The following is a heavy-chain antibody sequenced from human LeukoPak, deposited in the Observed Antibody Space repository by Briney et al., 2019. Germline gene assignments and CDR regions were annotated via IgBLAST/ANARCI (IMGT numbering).Heavy chain of an antibody. CDR3: ARASSTSSNWFDP. CDR1: GYTFTGYY. J-gene: IGHJ5*02. D-gene: IGHD2-2*01. Sequence: ALVKVSCKASGYTFTGYYMHWVRQAPGQGLEWMGWINPNSGGTNYAQKFQGWVTMTRDTSISTAYIELSRLRSDDTAVYYCARASSTSSNWFDPWGQGTLVTVSS. CDR2: INPNSGGT. V-gene: IGHV1-2*04.